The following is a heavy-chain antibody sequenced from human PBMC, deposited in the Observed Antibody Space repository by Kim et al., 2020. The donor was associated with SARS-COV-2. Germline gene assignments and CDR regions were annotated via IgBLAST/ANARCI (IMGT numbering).Heavy chain of an antibody. J-gene: IGHJ4*02. D-gene: IGHD1-26*01. CDR3: ARSIVGPSTDY. Sequence: TVYAASVKGRFTISRDNAKNTLYLQMTSLRAEDTAVYYCARSIVGPSTDYWGQGTLVTVSS. CDR2: T. V-gene: IGHV3-74*01.